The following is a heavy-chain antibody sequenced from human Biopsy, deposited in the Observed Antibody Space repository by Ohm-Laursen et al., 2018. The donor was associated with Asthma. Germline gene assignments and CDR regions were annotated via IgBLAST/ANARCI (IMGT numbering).Heavy chain of an antibody. V-gene: IGHV1-2*04. D-gene: IGHD3-9*01. Sequence: ASVKVSCKASGYTFTGYYMHWVRQAPGQGLEWMGWINPNSGGTNYAQKFQGWVTMTRDTSISTAYMELSSLRSEDTAVYYCARTYFDFLTGQVHDAFAMWGQGTMVTVSS. CDR3: ARTYFDFLTGQVHDAFAM. CDR1: GYTFTGYY. CDR2: INPNSGGT. J-gene: IGHJ3*02.